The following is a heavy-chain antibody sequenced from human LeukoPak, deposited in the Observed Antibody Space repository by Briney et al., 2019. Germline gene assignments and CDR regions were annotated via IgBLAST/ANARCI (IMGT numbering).Heavy chain of an antibody. Sequence: SETLSLTCTVSGGSISSGGYYWSWIRQHPGKGLEWIGYIYYSGSTNYNPSLKSRVTISVDTSKNEFSLKLSSVTAADTAVYFCARGPNRYSSGWYYFDYWGQGTLVTVSS. CDR2: IYYSGST. V-gene: IGHV4-61*08. D-gene: IGHD6-19*01. J-gene: IGHJ4*02. CDR1: GGSISSGGYY. CDR3: ARGPNRYSSGWYYFDY.